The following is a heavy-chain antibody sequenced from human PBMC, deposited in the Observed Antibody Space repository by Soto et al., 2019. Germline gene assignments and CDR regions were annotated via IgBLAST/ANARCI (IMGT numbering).Heavy chain of an antibody. Sequence: GASVKVSCKASGYTFTSYGISWVRQAPGQGLEWMGWISAYNGNTNYAQKLQGRVTMTTDTSTSTAYMELRSLRSDDTAVYYCARYGHYDFWSGSVYYFDYWGQGTLVTVSS. V-gene: IGHV1-18*01. J-gene: IGHJ4*02. CDR3: ARYGHYDFWSGSVYYFDY. CDR2: ISAYNGNT. CDR1: GYTFTSYG. D-gene: IGHD3-3*01.